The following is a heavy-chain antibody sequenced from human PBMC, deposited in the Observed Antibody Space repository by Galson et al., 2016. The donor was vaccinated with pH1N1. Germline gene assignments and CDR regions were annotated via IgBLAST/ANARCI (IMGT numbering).Heavy chain of an antibody. CDR1: GFTFGSYA. CDR2: ISGSCENT. J-gene: IGHJ6*02. Sequence: SLRLSCAASGFTFGSYAMNWVRQAPGKRPEWVSVISGSCENTMYADSVQGRFTISRDNSKTTTFLQMDNLRSEDTAVYYCAKSGRTARQILAPRDGMDVWGQGTTVTVS. CDR3: AKSGRTARQILAPRDGMDV. V-gene: IGHV3-23*01. D-gene: IGHD1-14*01.